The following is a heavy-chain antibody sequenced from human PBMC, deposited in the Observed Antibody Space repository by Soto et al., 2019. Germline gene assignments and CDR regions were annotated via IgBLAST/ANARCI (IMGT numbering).Heavy chain of an antibody. CDR1: GGSISSGGYY. D-gene: IGHD6-6*01. CDR2: VYYSGST. J-gene: IGHJ4*02. Sequence: SETLSLTCTVSGGSISSGGYYWSWIRQHPGKGLEWIGYVYYSGSTYYNPSLKSRVTISVDTSKNQFSLKLSSVTAADTAVYYCARDHSSSSSFDYWGQGTLVTVSS. CDR3: ARDHSSSSSFDY. V-gene: IGHV4-31*03.